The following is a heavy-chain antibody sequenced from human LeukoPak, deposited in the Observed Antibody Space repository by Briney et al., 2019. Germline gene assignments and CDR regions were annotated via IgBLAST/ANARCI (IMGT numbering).Heavy chain of an antibody. CDR3: ARDWGGYSESYQLDF. J-gene: IGHJ4*02. V-gene: IGHV1-18*01. CDR1: GYTFMTFG. D-gene: IGHD1-26*01. CDR2: ISVYNGNT. Sequence: GASVKVSCKASGYTFMTFGISWVRQAPGQGLEWMGWISVYNGNTNYAQNLQGRLTMTTDTSTHTAYMDLGSLTSDDTAAYYCARDWGGYSESYQLDFWGQGTLVTVSS.